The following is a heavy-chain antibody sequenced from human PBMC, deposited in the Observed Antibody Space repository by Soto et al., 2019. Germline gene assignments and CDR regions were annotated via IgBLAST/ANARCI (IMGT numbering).Heavy chain of an antibody. CDR2: FYYSGST. V-gene: IGHV4-31*03. J-gene: IGHJ4*02. D-gene: IGHD4-17*01. CDR3: ARVPGDYLGVRCPHFCY. CDR1: GGSISSGGYY. Sequence: QVQLQESGPGLVKPSQTLSLTCTVSGGSISSGGYYWSWIRQHPGKCLEWIGYFYYSGSTYYNPSLRSRVTISVDTSNNQYSLKLSSLTSAHTAVYYCARVPGDYLGVRCPHFCYWGPGSLVTVAT.